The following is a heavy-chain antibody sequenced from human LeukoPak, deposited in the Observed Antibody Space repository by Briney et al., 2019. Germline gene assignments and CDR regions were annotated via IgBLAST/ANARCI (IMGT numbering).Heavy chain of an antibody. CDR2: IKQDGSEK. Sequence: GGSLSLSCAASGFTFSSYWMSWVRQAPGKGLEWVANIKQDGSEKYYVDSVKGRFTISRDNAKNSLYLQMNSLRAEDTAVYYCARERGIAAAGSYYYYYYYMDVWGKGTTVTVSS. D-gene: IGHD6-13*01. V-gene: IGHV3-7*03. CDR3: ARERGIAAAGSYYYYYYYMDV. CDR1: GFTFSSYW. J-gene: IGHJ6*03.